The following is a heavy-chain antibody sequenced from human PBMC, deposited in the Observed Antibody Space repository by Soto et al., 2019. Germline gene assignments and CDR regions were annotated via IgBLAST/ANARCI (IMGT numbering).Heavy chain of an antibody. CDR3: ARDSYYGSGSSLIYYYYGMDV. V-gene: IGHV3-74*01. J-gene: IGHJ6*02. CDR2: INSDGSST. Sequence: GGSLRLSCAASGFTFSSYWMHWVRQAPGKGLVWVSRINSDGSSTSYADSVKGRFTISRDNAKNTLYLQMNSLRAEDTAVYYCARDSYYGSGSSLIYYYYGMDVWGQGTTVTVPS. CDR1: GFTFSSYW. D-gene: IGHD3-10*01.